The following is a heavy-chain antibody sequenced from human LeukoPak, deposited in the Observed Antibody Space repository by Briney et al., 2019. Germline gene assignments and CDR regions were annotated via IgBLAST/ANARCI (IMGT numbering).Heavy chain of an antibody. D-gene: IGHD1-1*01. CDR2: IVVGSGNT. V-gene: IGHV1-58*02. CDR1: GFTFTSSA. CDR3: ARGVQLERLSFVYFDY. J-gene: IGHJ4*02. Sequence: SVKVSCKASGFTFTSSAMQWVRQARGQRLEWIGWIVVGSGNTNYAQKFQERVTITRDMSTSTAYMELSSLRSEDTAVYYCARGVQLERLSFVYFDYWGQGTLVTVSS.